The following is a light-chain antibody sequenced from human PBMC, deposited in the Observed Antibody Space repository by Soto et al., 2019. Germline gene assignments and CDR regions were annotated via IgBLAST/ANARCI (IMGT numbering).Light chain of an antibody. J-gene: IGKJ1*01. V-gene: IGKV1-5*01. CDR2: DAS. Sequence: DIQMTQSPSTLSASVGDRVTITCRASQSISSWLAWDQQKPGKAPRLLIYDASYLERGVPSRFSGSGSGTEFTLTNSDLQPDDLATYYCQQYNSFWTFGQGTMVEI. CDR1: QSISSW. CDR3: QQYNSFWT.